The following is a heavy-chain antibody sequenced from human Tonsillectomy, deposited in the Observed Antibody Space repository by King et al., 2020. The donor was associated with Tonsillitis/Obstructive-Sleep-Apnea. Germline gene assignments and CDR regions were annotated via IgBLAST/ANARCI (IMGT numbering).Heavy chain of an antibody. CDR3: ARRSDYYYMDV. CDR1: GFHFASYW. CDR2: IYPHDSDI. V-gene: IGHV5-51*01. J-gene: IGHJ6*03. D-gene: IGHD1-26*01. Sequence: VQLVESGAEVKRTGESLKISCKGSGFHFASYWIAWVRQMPGKGLEWMGIIYPHDSDIKYSPSFQGQVTISADRSINTAYLQWSSLKASDTAMYYCARRSDYYYMDVWGKGTTVSVSS.